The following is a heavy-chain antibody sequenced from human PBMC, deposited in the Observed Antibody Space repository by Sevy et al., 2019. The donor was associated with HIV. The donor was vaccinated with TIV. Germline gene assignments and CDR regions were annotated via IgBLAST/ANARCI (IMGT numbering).Heavy chain of an antibody. D-gene: IGHD2-2*01. Sequence: GGSLRLSCAASGFTFSSYNMNWVRQAPGKGLEWVSSISSSSSYIYYTDSLKGRFTNSRDNAKNSLYLQMNSLTAEDTAVYYCARDYVVPTTIDYFYYGMDVWGQGTTVTVSS. CDR2: ISSSSSYI. J-gene: IGHJ6*02. V-gene: IGHV3-21*01. CDR1: GFTFSSYN. CDR3: ARDYVVPTTIDYFYYGMDV.